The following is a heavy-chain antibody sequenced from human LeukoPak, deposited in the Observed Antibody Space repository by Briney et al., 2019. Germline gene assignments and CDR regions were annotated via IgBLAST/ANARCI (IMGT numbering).Heavy chain of an antibody. CDR2: IYTSGST. Sequence: SETLSLTCTVSGGSISSGSYYWSWIRQPAGKGLEWIGRIYTSGSTNYNPSLKSRVTISVDTSKNQFSLKLSSVTAADTAVYYCARDNPSGYTYGYEHYYYYIDVWGKGTTVTVSS. CDR3: ARDNPSGYTYGYEHYYYYIDV. J-gene: IGHJ6*03. V-gene: IGHV4-61*02. CDR1: GGSISSGSYY. D-gene: IGHD5-18*01.